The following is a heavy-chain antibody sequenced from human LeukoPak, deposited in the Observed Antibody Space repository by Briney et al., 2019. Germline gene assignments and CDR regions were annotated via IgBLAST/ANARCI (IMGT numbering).Heavy chain of an antibody. CDR3: ARLSPDYYDSSAYYPPDY. Sequence: GESLKISCKGSGYSFTSYWIGWVRQMPGKGLECMGVIYPGDSNSRYSPSFQGQVSISADQSINTAYLQWSSLKASDTAMYYCARLSPDYYDSSAYYPPDYWGQGTLVTVSS. J-gene: IGHJ4*02. CDR1: GYSFTSYW. CDR2: IYPGDSNS. D-gene: IGHD3-22*01. V-gene: IGHV5-51*01.